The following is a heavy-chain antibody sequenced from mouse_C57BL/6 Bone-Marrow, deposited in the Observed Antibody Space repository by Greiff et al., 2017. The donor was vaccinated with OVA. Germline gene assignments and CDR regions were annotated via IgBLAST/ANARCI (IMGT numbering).Heavy chain of an antibody. CDR1: GYTFTDYY. CDR3: ATHAPYYDWAYYAMDY. Sequence: VKLMESGAELVKPGASVKISCKASGYTFTDYYINWVKQRPGQGLEWIGKIGPGSGSTYYNEKFKGKATLTADKSSSTAYMQLSSLTSEDSAVYFCATHAPYYDWAYYAMDYWGQGTSVTVSS. CDR2: IGPGSGST. J-gene: IGHJ4*01. D-gene: IGHD2-4*01. V-gene: IGHV1-77*01.